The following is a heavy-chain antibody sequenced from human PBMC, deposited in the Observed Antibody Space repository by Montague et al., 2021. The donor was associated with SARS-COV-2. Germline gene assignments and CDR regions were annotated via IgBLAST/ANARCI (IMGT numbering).Heavy chain of an antibody. J-gene: IGHJ5*02. V-gene: IGHV4-59*11. CDR1: GGSMSDHY. CDR2: IYYSGGI. D-gene: IGHD3-10*01. CDR3: AGAVSVRRAVNWFDP. Sequence: SETLSLTCTVSGGSMSDHYWAWIRQPPVKGLEWLAYIYYSGGINSNASLKSRVTMSVDTSKNQFSLTLTSVTAADTAVYYCAGAVSVRRAVNWFDPWGQGTLVTVSS.